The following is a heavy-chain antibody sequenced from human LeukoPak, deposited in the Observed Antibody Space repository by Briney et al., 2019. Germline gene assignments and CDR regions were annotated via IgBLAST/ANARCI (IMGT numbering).Heavy chain of an antibody. CDR1: GFTFSDYY. CDR3: ARDYDILTGYFRGGFDY. Sequence: GGPLRLSCAASGFTFSDYYMSWIRQAPGKGLEWISYITSSSSDTNYADSVKGRFTISRDNAKKSLYLQMNSLRAEDTAVYYCARDYDILTGYFRGGFDYWGQGTLVTVSS. V-gene: IGHV3-11*05. D-gene: IGHD3-9*01. CDR2: ITSSSSDT. J-gene: IGHJ4*02.